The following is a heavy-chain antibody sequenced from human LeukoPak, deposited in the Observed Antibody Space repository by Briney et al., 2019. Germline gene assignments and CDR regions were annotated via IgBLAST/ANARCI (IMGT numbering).Heavy chain of an antibody. J-gene: IGHJ5*02. D-gene: IGHD2-2*01. CDR2: IIPIFGTA. V-gene: IGHV1-69*13. Sequence: ASVKVSCKASGATFSSYAISWVRQAPGQGLEWMGGIIPIFGTANYAQKFQGRVTITADESTSTAYMELSSLRSEDTAVYYCASSYCSSTSCPIGFDPWGQGTLVTVSS. CDR3: ASSYCSSTSCPIGFDP. CDR1: GATFSSYA.